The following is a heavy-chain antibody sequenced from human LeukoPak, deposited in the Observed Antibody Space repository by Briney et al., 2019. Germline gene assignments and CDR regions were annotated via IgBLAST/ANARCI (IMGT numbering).Heavy chain of an antibody. CDR3: ARGGRGYSYGLDS. CDR2: VFYSGGT. J-gene: IGHJ5*01. V-gene: IGHV4-31*03. Sequence: PSETLSLTCTVSGDSMNSFTYFWAWVRQQAGKGLEWIGYVFYSGGTYLNPSLKRRLTMSSDTPNNQFSLHLTSVTAADTAVYYCARGGRGYSYGLDSWGQGIPVTVSS. D-gene: IGHD5-18*01. CDR1: GDSMNSFTYF.